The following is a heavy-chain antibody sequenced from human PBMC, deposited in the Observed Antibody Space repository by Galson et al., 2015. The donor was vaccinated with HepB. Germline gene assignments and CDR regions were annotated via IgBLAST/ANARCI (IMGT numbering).Heavy chain of an antibody. CDR2: ISSSSSYI. J-gene: IGHJ6*02. Sequence: SLRLSCAASGFTFSSYSMNWVRQAPGKGLEWVSSISSSSSYIYYADSVKGRFTISRDNAKNSLYLQMNSLRAEDTAVYYCARDLVVVVPAAISTYGMDVWGQGTTVTVSS. V-gene: IGHV3-21*01. D-gene: IGHD2-2*01. CDR3: ARDLVVVVPAAISTYGMDV. CDR1: GFTFSSYS.